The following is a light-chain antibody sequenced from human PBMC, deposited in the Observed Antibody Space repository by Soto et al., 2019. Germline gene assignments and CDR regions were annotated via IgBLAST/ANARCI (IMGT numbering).Light chain of an antibody. CDR2: GAS. CDR1: QRISTN. V-gene: IGKV3-15*01. J-gene: IGKJ1*01. Sequence: EIIVTQSPATLSGTPGERATLSCRASQRISTNLAWSQQKPGQSPRLLIYGASTRATGVPARFSGSGSGTEFTLTISSLQSEDFAVYYCQQYNNWPPPFGQGTKVDI. CDR3: QQYNNWPPP.